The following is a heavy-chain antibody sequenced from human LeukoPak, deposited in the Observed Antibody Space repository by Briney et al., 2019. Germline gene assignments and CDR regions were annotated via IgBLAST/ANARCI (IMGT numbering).Heavy chain of an antibody. CDR2: INHSGST. D-gene: IGHD3-22*01. V-gene: IGHV4-34*01. CDR1: GGSFSGYY. J-gene: IGHJ4*02. CDR3: ARAGEYDSSGYYPSDY. Sequence: SETLSLTCAVYGGSFSGYYWSWIRQPPGKGLEWIGEINHSGSTNYNPSLKSRVTISVDTSKNQFSLKLSSVTAADTAVYYCARAGEYDSSGYYPSDYWGQGTLVTVSS.